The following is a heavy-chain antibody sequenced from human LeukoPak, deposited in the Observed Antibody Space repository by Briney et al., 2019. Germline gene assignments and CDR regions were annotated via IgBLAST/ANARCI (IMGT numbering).Heavy chain of an antibody. D-gene: IGHD3-22*01. CDR1: GFTFSSYA. J-gene: IGHJ4*02. CDR3: AKDLTMIVVVSVDY. V-gene: IGHV3-23*01. CDR2: ISGSGGST. Sequence: GGSLRLSCAASGFTFSSYAMSWVRQAPGKGLEWVSAISGSGGSTYYADSVKGRFTISRDNSKSTLYLQMNSLRAEDTAVYYCAKDLTMIVVVSVDYWGQGTLVTVSS.